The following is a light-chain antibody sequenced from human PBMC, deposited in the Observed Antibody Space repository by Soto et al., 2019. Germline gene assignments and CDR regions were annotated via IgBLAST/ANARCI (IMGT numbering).Light chain of an antibody. Sequence: EIVLTQSPGTLSLSPGERATLSCRASQSVRSVYLAWYQQKPGQAPRLLIYAGSNRATGIPDRFSGSGSGTDFTLTITRLEPEDFAVYYCHQYGSSPLTFGGGTKVEIK. CDR2: AGS. V-gene: IGKV3-20*01. CDR3: HQYGSSPLT. CDR1: QSVRSVY. J-gene: IGKJ4*01.